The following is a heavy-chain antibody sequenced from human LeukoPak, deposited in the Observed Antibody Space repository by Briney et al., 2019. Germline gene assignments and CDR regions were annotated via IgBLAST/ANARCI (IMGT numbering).Heavy chain of an antibody. D-gene: IGHD6-19*01. CDR1: GYTFISYG. V-gene: IGHV1-18*01. CDR2: ISAYNGNT. CDR3: ARIAVADNWFDP. J-gene: IGHJ5*02. Sequence: ASVKVSCKASGYTFISYGISWVRQAPGQGLEWMGWISAYNGNTNYAQKLQGRVTMTTATSTSTAYMELRSLRSDDTAVYYCARIAVADNWFDPWGQGTLVTVSS.